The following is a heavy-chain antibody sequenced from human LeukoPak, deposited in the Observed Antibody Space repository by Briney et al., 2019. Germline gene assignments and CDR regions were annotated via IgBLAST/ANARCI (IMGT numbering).Heavy chain of an antibody. CDR2: IYHGGST. D-gene: IGHD3-10*01. Sequence: GGSLRLSCAASGFTFSSYSMNWVRQAPGKGLEWVSVIYHGGSTYYADSVKGRFIISRDYSKNTVHLQLNSLRVEDTAVYYCVGDRFGSGSAWGRGTLVIVSA. V-gene: IGHV3-66*01. CDR1: GFTFSSYS. J-gene: IGHJ4*02. CDR3: VGDRFGSGSA.